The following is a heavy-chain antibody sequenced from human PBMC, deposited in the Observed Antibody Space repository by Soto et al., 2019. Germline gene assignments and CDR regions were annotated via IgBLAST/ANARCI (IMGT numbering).Heavy chain of an antibody. CDR1: GGTFNTYT. J-gene: IGHJ4*02. V-gene: IGHV1-69*08. Sequence: QVQLLQSGAEVRKPGSSVKVSCKASGGTFNTYTFSWVRQAPGQGLEWMGRIIPMLNVANNAQKFQGRVTFTADKSTSTSYMELSNLRSEDTAVYYCAKDRSPYDGSPYYALFDYWGQGTLVTVSS. CDR2: IIPMLNVA. D-gene: IGHD3-22*01. CDR3: AKDRSPYDGSPYYALFDY.